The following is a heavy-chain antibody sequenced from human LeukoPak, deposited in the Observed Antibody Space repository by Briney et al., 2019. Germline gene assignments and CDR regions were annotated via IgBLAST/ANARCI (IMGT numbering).Heavy chain of an antibody. V-gene: IGHV4-4*02. CDR2: IYYSGST. D-gene: IGHD4-17*01. J-gene: IGHJ3*02. Sequence: PSETLSLTCAVSGGSIINSNWWSWVRQPPGKGLEWIGSIYYSGSTYYNPSLKSRVTISVDTSKNQFSLKLSSVTAADTAVYYCARDYYGDPYDAFDIWGQGTMVTVSS. CDR1: GGSIINSNW. CDR3: ARDYYGDPYDAFDI.